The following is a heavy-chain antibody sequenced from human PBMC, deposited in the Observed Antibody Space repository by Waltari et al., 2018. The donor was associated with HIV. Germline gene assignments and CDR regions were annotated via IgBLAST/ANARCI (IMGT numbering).Heavy chain of an antibody. CDR2: INQEGSDT. Sequence: VQLVESGGGLVQPGGSLRLSCAASGFTFSSYWMTWVRQAPGKGLEWVANINQEGSDTYYVDTVKGRFTIFRDNAKNSLFLQMNGLRVEDTSIYYCARDDVLTGYASLFDFWGQGTLVTVSS. V-gene: IGHV3-7*01. CDR1: GFTFSSYW. J-gene: IGHJ4*02. CDR3: ARDDVLTGYASLFDF. D-gene: IGHD3-9*01.